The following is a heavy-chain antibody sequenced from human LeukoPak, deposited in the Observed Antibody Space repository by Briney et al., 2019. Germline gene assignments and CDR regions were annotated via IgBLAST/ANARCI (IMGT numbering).Heavy chain of an antibody. D-gene: IGHD2-2*01. CDR1: GGSISSYY. J-gene: IGHJ4*02. CDR3: ARIGPSTKFIY. V-gene: IGHV4-59*08. CDR2: IYYSGST. Sequence: PSETLSLTCTVSGGSISSYYWSWIRQPPGKGLEWIGYIYYSGSTNYNPSLKSRVTISVDTSKNQFSLKLSPVTAADTAVYYCARIGPSTKFIYWGQGTLVTVSS.